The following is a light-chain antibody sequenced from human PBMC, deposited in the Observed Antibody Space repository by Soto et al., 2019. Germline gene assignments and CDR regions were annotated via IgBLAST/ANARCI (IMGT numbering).Light chain of an antibody. J-gene: IGLJ1*01. CDR1: SSDVGGYNY. Sequence: LTQPASVSGSPGQSITISCTGTSSDVGGYNYVSWYQQHPGKAPKLMIYEVSNRPSGVSNRFSGSKSGNTASLTISGLQAEDEADYYCSSYTSSSTLLVFGTGTKVTVL. CDR2: EVS. CDR3: SSYTSSSTLLV. V-gene: IGLV2-14*01.